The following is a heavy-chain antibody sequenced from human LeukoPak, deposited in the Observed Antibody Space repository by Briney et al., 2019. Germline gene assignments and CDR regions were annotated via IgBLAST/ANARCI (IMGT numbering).Heavy chain of an antibody. CDR3: ARWEMTTVTFDF. CDR2: IYHSGNT. D-gene: IGHD5-24*01. V-gene: IGHV4-39*01. J-gene: IGHJ4*02. CDR1: GASISSNFYY. Sequence: SKTLSLTCTVSGASISSNFYYWGWIRQPPGKGLEWIGNIYHSGNTHYNPSLKSQVTISVDTSKNQFSLNLNSVTAADTAVYYCARWEMTTVTFDFWGQGTLVTVSS.